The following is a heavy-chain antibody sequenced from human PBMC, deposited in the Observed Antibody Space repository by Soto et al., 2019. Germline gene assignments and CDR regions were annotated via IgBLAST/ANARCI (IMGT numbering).Heavy chain of an antibody. Sequence: QVQLVQTGAEVKEPGASVKVSCKASGYTFTNYGISWVRQAPGQGLEWMGWISCNNGDANYVQSLRGRVTMTPDTATSSVYMELRSLRADDTAVYYCARDGDGSGRHYEYWGQGTLVTVSS. CDR1: GYTFTNYG. D-gene: IGHD3-10*01. CDR3: ARDGDGSGRHYEY. J-gene: IGHJ4*02. CDR2: ISCNNGDA. V-gene: IGHV1-18*01.